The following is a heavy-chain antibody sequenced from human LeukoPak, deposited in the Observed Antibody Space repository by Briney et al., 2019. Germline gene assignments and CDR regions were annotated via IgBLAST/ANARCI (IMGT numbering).Heavy chain of an antibody. CDR1: GFTFSVAA. V-gene: IGHV3-53*01. Sequence: GGSLRLSCAASGFTFSVAAMTWVRQAPGKGLEWVSVICGDGSTYYTDSVRGRFTISRDNSKNTLYLQMNSLRAEDTAVYYCATGRLSASGFHPWGQGTLVTVSS. CDR3: ATGRLSASGFHP. J-gene: IGHJ5*02. CDR2: ICGDGST. D-gene: IGHD1-26*01.